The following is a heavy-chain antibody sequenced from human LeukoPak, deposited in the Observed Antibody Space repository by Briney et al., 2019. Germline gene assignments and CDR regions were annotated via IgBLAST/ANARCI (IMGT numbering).Heavy chain of an antibody. CDR2: IKEDGSEK. D-gene: IGHD2-15*01. Sequence: GGSLRLSCAASGFTFSTYWMDWVHQAPGKGLEWVANIKEDGSEKYYEDSVKGRFTISRDNAKNSLYLQMNSLRAEDTAVYYCARNVGWFRFDYWGQGTLVTVSS. CDR3: ARNVGWFRFDY. V-gene: IGHV3-7*03. CDR1: GFTFSTYW. J-gene: IGHJ4*02.